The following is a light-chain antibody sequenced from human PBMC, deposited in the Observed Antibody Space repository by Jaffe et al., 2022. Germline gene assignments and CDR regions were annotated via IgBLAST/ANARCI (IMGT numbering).Light chain of an antibody. CDR3: QHYGGSLLA. CDR2: DAS. J-gene: IGKJ4*01. CDR1: QSVSSSY. Sequence: EIVLTQSPGTLSLSPGERATLSCRASQSVSSSYLAWYQQKPGQAPRLLIYDASSRATGIPDRFSGSGSGTDFTLTISRLEPEDFAVYYCQHYGGSLLAFGGGTKVEIK. V-gene: IGKV3-20*01.